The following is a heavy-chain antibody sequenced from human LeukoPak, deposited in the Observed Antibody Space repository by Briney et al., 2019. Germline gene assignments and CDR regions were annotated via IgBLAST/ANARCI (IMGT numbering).Heavy chain of an antibody. CDR1: GASISNYY. V-gene: IGHV4-4*09. CDR3: ARLGSYHDF. Sequence: SETLSLTCTVSGASISNYYWSWIRQTPGKGLEWMGHIHSSGGSSYYPSLKSRLTLSIGTSRNQLSLKLPSVTAADTAVYFCARLGSYHDFWGQGALVTVSS. CDR2: IHSSGGS. D-gene: IGHD1-26*01. J-gene: IGHJ4*02.